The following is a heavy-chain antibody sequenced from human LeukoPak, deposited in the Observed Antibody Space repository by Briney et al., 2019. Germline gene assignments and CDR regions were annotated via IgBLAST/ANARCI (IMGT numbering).Heavy chain of an antibody. CDR3: ARDRRDGYSDDAFDI. V-gene: IGHV4-34*01. D-gene: IGHD5-24*01. CDR1: GGSFSGYY. CDR2: INRSGSS. J-gene: IGHJ3*02. Sequence: PSETLFLTCAVYGGSFSGYYWSWIRQPPGKGLEWIGEINRSGSSNYNPSLKSRVTISVDTSKNQFSLKLSSVTAADTAVYYCARDRRDGYSDDAFDIWGQGTMVTVSS.